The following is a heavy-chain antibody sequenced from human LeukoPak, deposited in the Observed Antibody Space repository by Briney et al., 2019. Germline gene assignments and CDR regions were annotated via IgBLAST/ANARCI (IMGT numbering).Heavy chain of an antibody. Sequence: KPSETLSLTCTVSGGSISRYYWSWIRLPAGKGLEWIGRIYSDGTITYNPSLQSRLTMSIDTSKNQFSLKLSFVTAADTAVYYCARDSGTTGEVKFDPWGQGTLVTVSS. CDR3: ARDSGTTGEVKFDP. D-gene: IGHD4-17*01. J-gene: IGHJ5*02. V-gene: IGHV4-4*07. CDR1: GGSISRYY. CDR2: IYSDGTI.